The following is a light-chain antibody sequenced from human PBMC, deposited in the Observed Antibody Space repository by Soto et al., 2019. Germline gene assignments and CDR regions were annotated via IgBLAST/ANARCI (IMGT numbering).Light chain of an antibody. V-gene: IGKV2-30*02. Sequence: DVVMTQSPLSLPVTLGQPAYFSCRSNQSLVHSDGIAYFSWFQQRPGRSPRRLIYKVSNRDSGVPARFSGSGSGTDFALKISRVEAEDVGVYYCMQGTHWPITFGQGTRLEIK. CDR2: KVS. CDR3: MQGTHWPIT. CDR1: QSLVHSDGIAY. J-gene: IGKJ5*01.